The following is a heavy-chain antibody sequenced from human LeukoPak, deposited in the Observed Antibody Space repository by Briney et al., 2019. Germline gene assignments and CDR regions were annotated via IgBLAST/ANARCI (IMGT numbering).Heavy chain of an antibody. CDR3: ARVLAGATYFDY. CDR1: GFTFSSYS. CDR2: ISSSSKTI. V-gene: IGHV3-48*04. J-gene: IGHJ4*01. D-gene: IGHD1-26*01. Sequence: GGSLRLSCAASGFTFSSYSMNWVRQAPGKGLEWVSYISSSSKTIYYADSVKGRFTISRDNAKNSLYLQMNSLRAEDTAVYYCARVLAGATYFDYWGQGTLVTVSS.